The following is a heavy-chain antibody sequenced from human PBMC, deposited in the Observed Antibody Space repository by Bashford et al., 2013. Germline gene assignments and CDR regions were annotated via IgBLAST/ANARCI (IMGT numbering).Heavy chain of an antibody. Sequence: GESLKISCTGSGYSFTSYWIAWVRQMPGKGLEWMGLIYPGDSDTRYSPSFQGQVTISADKSISTAYLQWSSLKASDAAMYYCARLDGEVVGTKWFYHGMDVWGQGTTVTVSS. V-gene: IGHV5-51*01. CDR1: GYSFTSYW. CDR2: IYPGDSDT. J-gene: IGHJ6*02. CDR3: ARLDGEVVGTKWFYHGMDV. D-gene: IGHD3-22*01.